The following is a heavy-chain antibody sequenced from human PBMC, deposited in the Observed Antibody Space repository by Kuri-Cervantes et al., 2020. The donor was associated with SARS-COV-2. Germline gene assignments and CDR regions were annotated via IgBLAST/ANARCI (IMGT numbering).Heavy chain of an antibody. D-gene: IGHD4-17*01. Sequence: GGSLRLSCAASGFTFSGHWIHWVRQAPGKGLVWVSRINPDGSYTNNADSVKGRFTLSRDNAKNMLFLQMNSLRAEDTAVYYCARVITVTTHLFWFDPWGQGTLVTVSS. V-gene: IGHV3-74*01. CDR1: GFTFSGHW. CDR3: ARVITVTTHLFWFDP. CDR2: INPDGSYT. J-gene: IGHJ5*02.